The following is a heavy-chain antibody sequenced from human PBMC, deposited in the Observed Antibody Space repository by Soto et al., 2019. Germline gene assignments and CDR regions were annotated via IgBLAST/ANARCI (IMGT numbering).Heavy chain of an antibody. J-gene: IGHJ4*02. CDR2: ISSSSSTI. V-gene: IGHV3-48*01. CDR3: ARGYCSGGSCPSDY. CDR1: GFTFSSYS. D-gene: IGHD2-15*01. Sequence: EVQLVESGGGLVQPGGSLRLSCAASGFTFSSYSMNWVRQAPGKGLEWVSYISSSSSTIYYADSVKGRFTISRDNAKNSLYLQMNSLRAEDTAVYYCARGYCSGGSCPSDYWGQGTLVSVSS.